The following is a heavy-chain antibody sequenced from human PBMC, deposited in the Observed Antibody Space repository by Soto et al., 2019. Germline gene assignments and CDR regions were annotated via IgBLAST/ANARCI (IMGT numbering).Heavy chain of an antibody. CDR3: AREGVPGPNDAFDI. CDR2: IIPIFGTA. CDR1: GGTFSSFA. J-gene: IGHJ3*02. Sequence: QVQLVQSGAEVKKPWSSVNISCKASGGTFSSFAISWVRQASGQGLEWMGGIIPIFGTANYAQKFQGRVTITADESTTTAYMELSSLRSEDTAVYYCAREGVPGPNDAFDIWGQGTMVTVSS. V-gene: IGHV1-69*01.